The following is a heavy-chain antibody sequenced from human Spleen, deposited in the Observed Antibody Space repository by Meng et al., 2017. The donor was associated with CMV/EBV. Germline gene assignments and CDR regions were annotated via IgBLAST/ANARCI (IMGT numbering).Heavy chain of an antibody. Sequence: GGSLRLSCAASGFTFSDYGMHWVRQAPGKGLEWVAFIRYDGTNAYYGDSVQGRLTISRDNFKNKVYLQMRTLRVDDTALYNCVKDSGGEGDMDVWGQGTTVTVSS. D-gene: IGHD3-10*01. J-gene: IGHJ6*02. CDR2: IRYDGTNA. V-gene: IGHV3-30*02. CDR3: VKDSGGEGDMDV. CDR1: GFTFSDYG.